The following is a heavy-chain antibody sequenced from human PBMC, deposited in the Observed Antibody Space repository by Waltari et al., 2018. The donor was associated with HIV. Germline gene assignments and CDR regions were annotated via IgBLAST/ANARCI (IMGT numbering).Heavy chain of an antibody. J-gene: IGHJ6*02. V-gene: IGHV3-48*04. CDR1: GFPFSSPS. CDR2: ISGTNSTI. D-gene: IGHD2-21*02. Sequence: ELQVVETGGGLVRPGGSLRLSCAASGFPFSSPSMIWVRQAPGKGLEWVSYISGTNSTIYYGDSMKGRFTISRDNAKNSLYLQMNSLRFEDTAVYYCARCGGDGRYGMDVWGQGTTVTVSS. CDR3: ARCGGDGRYGMDV.